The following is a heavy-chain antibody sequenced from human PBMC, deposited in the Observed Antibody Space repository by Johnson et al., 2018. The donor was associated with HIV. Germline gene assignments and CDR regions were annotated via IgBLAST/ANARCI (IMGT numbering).Heavy chain of an antibody. J-gene: IGHJ3*02. Sequence: VQLVESGGGVVQPGRSLRLSCAASGFTFSSYAMHWVRQAPGKGLEWGAVISYDGSSKYYAESLKGRISISRDNSMNTLYLQMNSLRAEDTAVYYCARDRGYWDGLDIWGQGTMVTVSS. CDR3: ARDRGYWDGLDI. D-gene: IGHD3-22*01. V-gene: IGHV3-30-3*01. CDR2: ISYDGSSK. CDR1: GFTFSSYA.